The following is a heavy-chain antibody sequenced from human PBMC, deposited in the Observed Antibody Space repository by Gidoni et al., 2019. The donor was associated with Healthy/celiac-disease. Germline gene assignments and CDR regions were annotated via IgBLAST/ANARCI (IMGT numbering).Heavy chain of an antibody. D-gene: IGHD6-19*01. CDR3: ARQGVAVAGTDY. Sequence: QLQLQESGPGLVKPSETLSLTCTVSGGSISSSSYYWGWIRQPPGKGREWIGSIYYSGSTYYNPSLKSRVTISVDTSKNQFSLKLSSVTAADTAVYYCARQGVAVAGTDYWGQGTLVTVSS. CDR2: IYYSGST. V-gene: IGHV4-39*01. J-gene: IGHJ4*02. CDR1: GGSISSSSYY.